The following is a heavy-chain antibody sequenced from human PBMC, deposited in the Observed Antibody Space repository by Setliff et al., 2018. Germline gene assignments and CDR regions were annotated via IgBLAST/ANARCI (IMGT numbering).Heavy chain of an antibody. CDR1: GYTFKNYG. Sequence: ASVKVSCKASGYTFKNYGVSWVRQAPGQGLEWMGWIGTYDANTIYSQKFQGRVIMTTDTSTSTAYMELRSLRSDDTAVYYCARDRPMVVVADNLALFDYWGQGTLVTVSS. D-gene: IGHD2-15*01. J-gene: IGHJ4*02. CDR3: ARDRPMVVVADNLALFDY. CDR2: IGTYDANT. V-gene: IGHV1-18*01.